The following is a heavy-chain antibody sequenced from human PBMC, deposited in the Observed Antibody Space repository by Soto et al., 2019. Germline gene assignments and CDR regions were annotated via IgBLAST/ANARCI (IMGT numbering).Heavy chain of an antibody. Sequence: ESGGDFVQPGESLRLSCVASQFPFDVYSMHWVRQAPGKGLEWVSYIRHTTSATFYADAVKGRFTISRDNRKNSLFLQMNSLRDDDTGVYFCARDRGSSGMFELDVWGPRTLVTVSS. D-gene: IGHD6-19*01. J-gene: IGHJ3*01. CDR1: QFPFDVYS. CDR3: ARDRGSSGMFELDV. V-gene: IGHV3-48*02. CDR2: IRHTTSAT.